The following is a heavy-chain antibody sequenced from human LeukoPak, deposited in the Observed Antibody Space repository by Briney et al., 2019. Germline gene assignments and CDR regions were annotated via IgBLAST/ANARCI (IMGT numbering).Heavy chain of an antibody. J-gene: IGHJ3*02. D-gene: IGHD3-16*02. Sequence: SETLSLTCTVSGGSISSNGYYWAWFRQPPGKGLEWIGSIYYSGSTYYDPSLKSRVTISVDTSKNQFSLKLSSVTAADTAVYYCARIYSDYVWGSYRSDAFDIWGQGTMVTVSS. CDR3: ARIYSDYVWGSYRSDAFDI. CDR1: GGSISSNGYY. CDR2: IYYSGST. V-gene: IGHV4-39*07.